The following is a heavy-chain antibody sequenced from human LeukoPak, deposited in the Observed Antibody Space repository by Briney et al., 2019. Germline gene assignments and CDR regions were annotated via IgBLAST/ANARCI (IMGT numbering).Heavy chain of an antibody. CDR1: GYTFTSYY. D-gene: IGHD5-18*01. V-gene: IGHV1-46*01. CDR3: TRGYSYGFSRDAFDI. CDR2: INPSGGST. J-gene: IGHJ3*02. Sequence: GASVKVSCKASGYTFTSYYMHWVRQAPGQGLEWMGIINPSGGSTSYAQKFQGRVTMTRDTSTSTVYMELSSLRSEDTAVYYCTRGYSYGFSRDAFDIWGQGTMVTVSS.